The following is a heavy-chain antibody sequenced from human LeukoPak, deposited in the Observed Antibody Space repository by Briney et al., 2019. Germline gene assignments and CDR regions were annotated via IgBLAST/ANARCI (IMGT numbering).Heavy chain of an antibody. D-gene: IGHD3-22*01. V-gene: IGHV3-33*01. CDR2: IWYDGSNK. J-gene: IGHJ3*02. Sequence: GGSLRLSCAASGFTFSSYGMHWVRQAPGKGLEWVAVIWYDGSNKYYVDSVQGRFTISRDNSKNTLYLQMSSLRAEDTAVYYRAGGDYYDSSGYYFPDAFDIWGQGTMVTVSS. CDR1: GFTFSSYG. CDR3: AGGDYYDSSGYYFPDAFDI.